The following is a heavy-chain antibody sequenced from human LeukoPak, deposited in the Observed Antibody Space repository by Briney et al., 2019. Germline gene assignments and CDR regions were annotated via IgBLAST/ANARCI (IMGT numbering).Heavy chain of an antibody. CDR2: TYYRSKWYS. V-gene: IGHV6-1*01. CDR1: GDFVSSNSAA. D-gene: IGHD6-6*01. CDR3: ARDLGGSSSDYNCFDP. J-gene: IGHJ5*02. Sequence: SQTLSLTCAISGDFVSSNSAAWNWIRQSPSRGLEWLGRTYYRSKWYSDYAVSVKSRITINPDTSNNQFSLQLNSVTPEDTAVYYCARDLGGSSSDYNCFDPWGQGTLVTVSS.